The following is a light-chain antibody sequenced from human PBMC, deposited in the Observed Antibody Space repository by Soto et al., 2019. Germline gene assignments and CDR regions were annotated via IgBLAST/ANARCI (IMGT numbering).Light chain of an antibody. CDR3: CSYTTSSTFVV. CDR1: SSDVGDHNY. Sequence: QSALTQPASMSGSPGQSIVISCTGTSSDVGDHNYVSWYQQHPGKAPKLIIFEVTNRPSGVSNRFSASKSGNTASLTISGLQADDGADYYCCSYTTSSTFVVFGGGTKLTVL. CDR2: EVT. V-gene: IGLV2-14*01. J-gene: IGLJ2*01.